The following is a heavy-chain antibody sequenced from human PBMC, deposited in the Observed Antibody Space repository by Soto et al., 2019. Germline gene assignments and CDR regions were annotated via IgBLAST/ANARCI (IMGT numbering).Heavy chain of an antibody. J-gene: IGHJ6*03. D-gene: IGHD6-19*01. Sequence: QVQLVQSGAEVKKPGASVKVSCKASGYTFTGYYMHWVRQAPGQGLEWMGWINPNSGGTNYAQKFQGWVTMTRDTYISTAYMELSRLRSDDTAVEYCGRGGYSSGWYYYYYMDVWGKGTTVTVSS. CDR3: GRGGYSSGWYYYYYMDV. CDR2: INPNSGGT. V-gene: IGHV1-2*04. CDR1: GYTFTGYY.